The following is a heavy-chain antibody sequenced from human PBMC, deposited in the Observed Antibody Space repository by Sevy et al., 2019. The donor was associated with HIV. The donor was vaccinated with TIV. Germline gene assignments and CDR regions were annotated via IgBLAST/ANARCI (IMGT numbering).Heavy chain of an antibody. CDR3: AGENAWGRGYS. CDR1: GGSITSLY. CDR2: IYYNGHI. D-gene: IGHD1-26*01. J-gene: IGHJ4*02. Sequence: SETLSLTCTVSGGSITSLYWNWIRQPPGKGLEWIANIYYNGHINYNPSLKSRVSLSLDTSKNQFSLRLSSVTAADTAMYYCAGENAWGRGYSWGQGTLVTVS. V-gene: IGHV4-59*08.